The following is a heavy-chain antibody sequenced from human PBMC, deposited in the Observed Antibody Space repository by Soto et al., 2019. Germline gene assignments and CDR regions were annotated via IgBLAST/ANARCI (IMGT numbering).Heavy chain of an antibody. J-gene: IGHJ6*02. CDR2: TYYRSKWYN. CDR3: ARDIEYSSSSDYGMDV. Sequence: SQTLSLTCAISGDSVSSNCAASNWIRQSPSRGLEWLGRTYYRSKWYNDYAVSVKSRITISPDTSKNQFSLQLNSVTPEDTAVYYCARDIEYSSSSDYGMDVWGQGTTVTVSS. V-gene: IGHV6-1*01. CDR1: GDSVSSNCAA. D-gene: IGHD6-6*01.